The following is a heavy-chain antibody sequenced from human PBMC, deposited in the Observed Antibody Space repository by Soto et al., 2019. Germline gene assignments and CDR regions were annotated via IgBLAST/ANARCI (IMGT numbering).Heavy chain of an antibody. CDR2: ISYDGNIK. Sequence: QVQLVESGGGVVQPGRSLRLSCAASGFTFSNCGMHWVRQAPGKGLAWVAAISYDGNIKYYADSVKGRFTISRDNSKNTLVLQMNSLRAEDTAVYYCAKIWGPRAALVDDYWGKGPLVTVSS. V-gene: IGHV3-30*18. D-gene: IGHD3-16*01. CDR1: GFTFSNCG. CDR3: AKIWGPRAALVDDY. J-gene: IGHJ4*02.